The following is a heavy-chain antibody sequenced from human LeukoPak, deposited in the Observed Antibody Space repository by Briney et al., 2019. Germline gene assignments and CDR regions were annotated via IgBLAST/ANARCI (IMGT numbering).Heavy chain of an antibody. J-gene: IGHJ4*02. V-gene: IGHV4-59*08. CDR1: GGSLSSYY. CDR3: ARHSTTWTPFDY. D-gene: IGHD2/OR15-2a*01. Sequence: SETLSLTCTVSGGSLSSYYWSWIRQPPGKGLEWIGYIYYSGSTNYNPPLKSRVTISVDTSKNQFSLKLTSVTAAATAVYYCARHSTTWTPFDYWGQGTLVTVSS. CDR2: IYYSGST.